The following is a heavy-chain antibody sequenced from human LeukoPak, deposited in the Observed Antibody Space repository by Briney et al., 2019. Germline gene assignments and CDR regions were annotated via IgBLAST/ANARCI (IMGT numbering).Heavy chain of an antibody. V-gene: IGHV1-69*13. CDR3: ASARDSIVPPEGAFDI. Sequence: SVKVSCKASGGTFSSYAISWVRQAPGQGLEWMGGIIPIFGTANYAQKFQGRVTITADESTSTAYMELSSLRSEDTAVYYCASARDSIVPPEGAFDIWGQGTMITVSS. J-gene: IGHJ3*02. CDR1: GGTFSSYA. D-gene: IGHD2/OR15-2a*01. CDR2: IIPIFGTA.